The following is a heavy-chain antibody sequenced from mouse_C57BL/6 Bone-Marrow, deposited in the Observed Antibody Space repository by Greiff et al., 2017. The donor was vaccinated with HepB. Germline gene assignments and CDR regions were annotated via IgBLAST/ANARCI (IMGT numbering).Heavy chain of an antibody. V-gene: IGHV1-62-2*01. D-gene: IGHD1-1*01. CDR3: ARHVSPLYYYGSSYVEWYFDV. CDR2: FYPGSGSI. CDR1: GYTFTEYT. J-gene: IGHJ1*03. Sequence: QVQLQQSGAELVKPGASVKLSCKASGYTFTEYTIHWVKQRSGQGLEWIGWFYPGSGSIKYNEKFKDKATLTADKSSSTVYMEISRLTSEDSAVYFGARHVSPLYYYGSSYVEWYFDVWGTGTTVTVSS.